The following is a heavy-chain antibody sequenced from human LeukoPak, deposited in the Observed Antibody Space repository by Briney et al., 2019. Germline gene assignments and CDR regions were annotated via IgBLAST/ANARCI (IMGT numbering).Heavy chain of an antibody. CDR2: IDPKSGGT. V-gene: IGHV1-2*02. J-gene: IGHJ6*02. CDR1: GYTFTDYH. CDR3: ARLGVGRWMVVTYYYYGMDA. Sequence: ASVKVSCKASGYTFTDYHVHWVRQAPGQGLQWMGWIDPKSGGTNYAQKFQGRVTMTRDTSISTAYMELNRLTSDDTAIYYCARLGVGRWMVVTYYYYGMDAWGQGTTVTVSS. D-gene: IGHD6-19*01.